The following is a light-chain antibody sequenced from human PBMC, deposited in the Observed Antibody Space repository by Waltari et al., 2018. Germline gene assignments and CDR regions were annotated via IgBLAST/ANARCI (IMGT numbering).Light chain of an antibody. CDR2: EVT. CDR3: SSYTISSAIFI. Sequence: SALTQPPSGSGSPGQPTTTTLPGTHRTVGPYTSVSGYQHHPANAPKLIIYEVTNRPSGVSTRFSGSKSGNTASLTISGLQAEDEAFYYCSSYTISSAIFIFGGGTKVTV. V-gene: IGLV2-14*01. CDR1: HRTVGPYTS. J-gene: IGLJ2*01.